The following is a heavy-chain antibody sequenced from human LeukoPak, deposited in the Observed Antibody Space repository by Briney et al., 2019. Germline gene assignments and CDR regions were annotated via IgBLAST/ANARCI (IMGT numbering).Heavy chain of an antibody. CDR3: ATYADYGGSWPLDY. D-gene: IGHD2-15*01. V-gene: IGHV3-30*03. J-gene: IGHJ4*02. CDR2: ISKDGSNE. Sequence: GGSLRLSCAASGFSFSSFGMHWVRQAPGKGLEWVALISKDGSNEDYVDSVKGRFTISRDNSKNTVFPQMNTLRGEDTAVYYCATYADYGGSWPLDYWGQGTLVIVSS. CDR1: GFSFSSFG.